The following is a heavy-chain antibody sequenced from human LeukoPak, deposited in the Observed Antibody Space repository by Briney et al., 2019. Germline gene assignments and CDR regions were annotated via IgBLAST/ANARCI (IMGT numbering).Heavy chain of an antibody. V-gene: IGHV3-66*01. J-gene: IGHJ4*02. CDR1: GFTVSSNY. Sequence: GGSLRLSCAASGFTVSSNYMSWVRQAPGKGLEWVSVIYSGGSTYYADSVKGRFTISRDNAKNSLYLQMNSLRAEDTAVYYCARDQDGDFMYWGQGTLVTVSS. CDR3: ARDQDGDFMY. CDR2: IYSGGST. D-gene: IGHD4-17*01.